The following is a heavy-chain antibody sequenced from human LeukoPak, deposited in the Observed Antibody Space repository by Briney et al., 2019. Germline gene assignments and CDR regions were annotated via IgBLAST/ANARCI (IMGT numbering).Heavy chain of an antibody. V-gene: IGHV4-39*07. D-gene: IGHD2-21*02. CDR3: ARSRVTAPNLDY. J-gene: IGHJ4*02. CDR2: IYYSGRT. CDR1: GGSISSSSYY. Sequence: SETLSLTCTVSGGSISSSSYYWGWIRQPPGKGLEWIGSIYYSGRTNYNPSLKSRVTISVDTSKNQFSLKLSSVTAADTAVYYCARSRVTAPNLDYWGQGTLVTVSS.